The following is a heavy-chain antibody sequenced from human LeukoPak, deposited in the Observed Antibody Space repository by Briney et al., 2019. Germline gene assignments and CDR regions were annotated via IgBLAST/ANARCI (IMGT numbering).Heavy chain of an antibody. J-gene: IGHJ5*02. CDR1: GGSTGSGGYY. CDR3: ARVRAAAGTPYWFDP. Sequence: PSETLSLTCTVSGGSTGSGGYYWSWIRQHPGKGLEWIGYIYYSGSTYYNPSLKSRVTISVDTSKNQFSLKLSSVTAADTAVYYCARVRAAAGTPYWFDPWGQGTLVTVSS. CDR2: IYYSGST. V-gene: IGHV4-31*03. D-gene: IGHD6-13*01.